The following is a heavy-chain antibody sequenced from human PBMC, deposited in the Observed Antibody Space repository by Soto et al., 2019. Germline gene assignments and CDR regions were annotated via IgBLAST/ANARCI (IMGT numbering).Heavy chain of an antibody. V-gene: IGHV3-33*01. CDR3: ASATRPYSSGWYGHYYYGMDV. CDR1: GFTFSSYG. Sequence: QVQLVESGGGVVQPGRSLRLSCAASGFTFSSYGMHWVRQAPGKGLEWVAVIWYDGSNKYYADSVKGRFTISRDNSKNKLXLXRNSLRAEDTAVYYCASATRPYSSGWYGHYYYGMDVWGQGTTVTVSS. J-gene: IGHJ6*02. CDR2: IWYDGSNK. D-gene: IGHD6-19*01.